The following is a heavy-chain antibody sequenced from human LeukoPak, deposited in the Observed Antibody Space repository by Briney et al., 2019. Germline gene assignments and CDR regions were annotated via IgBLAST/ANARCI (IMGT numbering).Heavy chain of an antibody. CDR3: AVGRSAAQASYYFDY. D-gene: IGHD2-21*01. J-gene: IGHJ4*02. CDR1: GGSISSSGYY. CDR2: INHSGST. V-gene: IGHV4-39*07. Sequence: PSETLSLTCTVSGGSISSSGYYWSWIRQPPGKGLEWIGEINHSGSTNYNPSLKSRVTISVDTSKNQFSLKLSSVTAADTAVYYCAVGRSAAQASYYFDYWGQGTLVTVSS.